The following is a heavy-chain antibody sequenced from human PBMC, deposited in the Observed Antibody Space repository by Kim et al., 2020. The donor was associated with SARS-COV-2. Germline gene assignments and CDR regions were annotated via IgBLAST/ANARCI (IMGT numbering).Heavy chain of an antibody. J-gene: IGHJ3*02. Sequence: SETLSLTCAVYGGSFSGYYWSWIRQPPGKGLEWIGEINHSGSTNYNPSLKSRVTISVDTSKNQFSLKLSSVTAADTAVYYCARGGNYDSSGYRPLDAFDIWGQGTMVTVSS. V-gene: IGHV4-34*01. CDR3: ARGGNYDSSGYRPLDAFDI. CDR2: INHSGST. CDR1: GGSFSGYY. D-gene: IGHD3-22*01.